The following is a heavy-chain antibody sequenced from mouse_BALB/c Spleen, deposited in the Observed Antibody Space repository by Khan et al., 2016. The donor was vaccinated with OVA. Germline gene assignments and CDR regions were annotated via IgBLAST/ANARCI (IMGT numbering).Heavy chain of an antibody. D-gene: IGHD1-1*02. CDR2: ISSGGSYT. J-gene: IGHJ3*01. CDR1: GFTFSTYG. V-gene: IGHV5-6*01. CDR3: ARLAYYYYSEGFAY. Sequence: EVQGVESGGDLVKPEGSLKLSCAASGFTFSTYGMSWVRQTPDKRLEWVATISSGGSYTYYPDSVQGRFTISRDNAKNTLYLQMSRLKSEDTAMFYCARLAYYYYSEGFAYWGQGTLVTVSA.